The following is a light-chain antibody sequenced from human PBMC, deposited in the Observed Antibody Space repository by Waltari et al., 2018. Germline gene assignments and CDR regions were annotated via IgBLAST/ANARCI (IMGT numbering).Light chain of an antibody. CDR1: QSVGNY. V-gene: IGKV1-39*01. CDR3: QQTYSAPLS. CDR2: AAS. Sequence: IQMTQSPSSLSASVGDRVTITCRASQSVGNYVNWYQHRPGQAPKVLIYAASTLQGWAPSRFSGSGAGTVFTLTINSLQPEDLSIYYCQQTYSAPLSFGGGTKVEMK. J-gene: IGKJ4*01.